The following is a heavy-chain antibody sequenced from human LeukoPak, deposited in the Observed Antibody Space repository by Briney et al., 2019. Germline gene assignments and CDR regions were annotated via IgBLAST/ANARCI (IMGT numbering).Heavy chain of an antibody. Sequence: ASAKVSCKASGYTFTSYGISWVRQAPGQGLEWMGWISAYNGNTNYAQKLQGRVTMTTDTSTSTAYMELRSLRSDDTAVYYCAKGIGWLAVPGRDAFDIWGQGTVVSV. CDR3: AKGIGWLAVPGRDAFDI. D-gene: IGHD6-19*01. CDR1: GYTFTSYG. CDR2: ISAYNGNT. J-gene: IGHJ3*02. V-gene: IGHV1-18*01.